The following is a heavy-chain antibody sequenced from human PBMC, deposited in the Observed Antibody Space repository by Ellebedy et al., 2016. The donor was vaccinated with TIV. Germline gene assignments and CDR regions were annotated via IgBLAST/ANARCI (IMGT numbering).Heavy chain of an antibody. V-gene: IGHV4-34*12. J-gene: IGHJ4*02. CDR2: IIHSRRI. CDR3: ARFQGYFDY. CDR1: GGSFSGYY. Sequence: MPSETLSLTCAVYGGSFSGYYWSWIRQPPGKGLEWIGEIIHSRRINYNPSLKTRVTISVDTSKNQFSLKVTSVTAADTAVYYCARFQGYFDYWGQGTLVTVSS.